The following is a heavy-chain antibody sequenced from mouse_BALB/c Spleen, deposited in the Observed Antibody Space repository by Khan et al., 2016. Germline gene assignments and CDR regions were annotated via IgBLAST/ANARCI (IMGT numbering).Heavy chain of an antibody. J-gene: IGHJ2*01. D-gene: IGHD2-12*01. CDR3: ARWLLEFPYYFDY. Sequence: EVKLLESGPGLVKPSQSLSLTCTVTGYSITSDYAWNWIRQFPGNKLEWMAKISYSVSTTYNPSLKSRISITRDTSKNQFFLQLNSVTTEDTATYYCARWLLEFPYYFDYWGQGTTLTVSS. CDR2: ISYSVST. V-gene: IGHV3-2*02. CDR1: GYSITSDYA.